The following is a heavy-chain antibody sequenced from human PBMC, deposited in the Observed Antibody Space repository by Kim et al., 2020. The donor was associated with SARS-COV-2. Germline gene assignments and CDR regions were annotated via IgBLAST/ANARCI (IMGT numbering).Heavy chain of an antibody. Sequence: ASVKVSCKASGYTFTSYAMHWVRQAPGQRLEWMGWINAGNGNTKYSQKFQGRVTITRDTSASTAYMELSSLRSEDTAVYYCARETKGGDQVWYFDLWGRGTLVTVSS. V-gene: IGHV1-3*01. CDR2: INAGNGNT. CDR3: ARETKGGDQVWYFDL. J-gene: IGHJ2*01. CDR1: GYTFTSYA. D-gene: IGHD2-21*02.